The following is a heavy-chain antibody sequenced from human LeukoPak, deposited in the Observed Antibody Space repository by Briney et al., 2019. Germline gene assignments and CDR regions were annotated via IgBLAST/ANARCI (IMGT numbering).Heavy chain of an antibody. D-gene: IGHD2-21*02. CDR2: ISAYNGNT. V-gene: IGHV1-18*01. Sequence: ASVKVSCKASGYTFTSYGISWVRQAPGQGLEWMGWISAYNGNTNYAQKLQGRVTMTTDTSTSTAYMELRSLRSDDTAVYYCARVPLAYCGGDCLLPVGVYYYYMDVWGKGTTVTVSS. CDR3: ARVPLAYCGGDCLLPVGVYYYYMDV. CDR1: GYTFTSYG. J-gene: IGHJ6*03.